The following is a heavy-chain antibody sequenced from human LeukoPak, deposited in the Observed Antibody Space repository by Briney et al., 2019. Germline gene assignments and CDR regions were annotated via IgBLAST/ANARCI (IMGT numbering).Heavy chain of an antibody. CDR2: IYYSGST. Sequence: SETLSLTCTVSGGSISSSSYYWGWIRQPPGKGLEWIGSIYYSGSTYYNPSLKSRVTISVDTSKNQFSQKLTSVTAADTAVYYCARLSVIVGSTLEYYYYYMDVWGQGTTVTVSS. CDR1: GGSISSSSYY. D-gene: IGHD1-26*01. CDR3: ARLSVIVGSTLEYYYYYMDV. V-gene: IGHV4-39*07. J-gene: IGHJ6*03.